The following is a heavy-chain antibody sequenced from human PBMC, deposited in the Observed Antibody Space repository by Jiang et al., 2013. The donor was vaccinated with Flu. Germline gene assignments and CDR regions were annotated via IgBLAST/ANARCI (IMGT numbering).Heavy chain of an antibody. J-gene: IGHJ6*02. CDR3: ARVNVYYYYGMDV. V-gene: IGHV1-46*01. Sequence: GSTSYAQKFQGRVTMTRDTSTSTVYMELSSLRSEDTAVYYCARVNVYYYYGMDVWGQGTTVTVSS. CDR2: GST.